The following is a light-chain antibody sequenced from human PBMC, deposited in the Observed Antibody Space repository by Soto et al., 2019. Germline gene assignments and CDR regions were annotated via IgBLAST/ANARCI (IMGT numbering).Light chain of an antibody. V-gene: IGKV3-11*01. J-gene: IGKJ3*01. Sequence: EIVLTQSPATLSLSPGERATLSCRASQSVSSYLAWYQQKPAQAPRLLIYDASNRATGIPARFSGSGSGTDFTLTISSLEPEDFAVYYCQQRSNWPPFGPGTKVDIK. CDR2: DAS. CDR3: QQRSNWPP. CDR1: QSVSSY.